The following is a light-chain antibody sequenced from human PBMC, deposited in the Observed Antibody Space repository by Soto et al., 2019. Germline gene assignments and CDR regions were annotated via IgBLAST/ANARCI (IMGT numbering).Light chain of an antibody. CDR1: SIGSKS. CDR3: QVWGSSSDQVV. J-gene: IGLJ2*01. Sequence: SYVLTQPPSVSVAPGQTAKITCGGNSIGSKSVHWYQQKAGQAPVLVVHDDSDRPSGIPERFSGSNSANTATLTISRVEAGDEADYYCQVWGSSSDQVVFAGGTKLTVL. CDR2: DDS. V-gene: IGLV3-21*02.